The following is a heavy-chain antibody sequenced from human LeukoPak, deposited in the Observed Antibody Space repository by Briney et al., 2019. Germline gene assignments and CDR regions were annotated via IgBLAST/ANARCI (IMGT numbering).Heavy chain of an antibody. D-gene: IGHD5-18*01. J-gene: IGHJ4*02. CDR2: FDPEDGET. CDR3: AREWLYSYGTALDY. V-gene: IGHV1-24*01. CDR1: GYTLSELS. Sequence: ASVKVSCKVSGYTLSELSMHWVRQAPGKGLEWMGGFDPEDGETIYAQKFQGRVTMTEDTSTDTAYMELSSLRSEDTAVYYCAREWLYSYGTALDYWGQGTLVTVSS.